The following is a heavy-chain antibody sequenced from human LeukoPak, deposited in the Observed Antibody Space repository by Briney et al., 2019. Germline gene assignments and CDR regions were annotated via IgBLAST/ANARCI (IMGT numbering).Heavy chain of an antibody. Sequence: VKPSETLSLTCPVSGGSISSHYWSWIRQPPGKGLECIGYIYYSGSTNYNPSLKSRVTISADTSKNQFSLKLSSVTAADTAVYYCVGYYYDSSGYSDIWGQGTMVTVSS. J-gene: IGHJ3*02. D-gene: IGHD3-22*01. CDR1: GGSISSHY. CDR2: IYYSGST. V-gene: IGHV4-59*11. CDR3: VGYYYDSSGYSDI.